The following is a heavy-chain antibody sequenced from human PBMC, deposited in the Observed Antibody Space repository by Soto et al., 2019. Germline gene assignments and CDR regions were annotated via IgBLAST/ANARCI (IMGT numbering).Heavy chain of an antibody. CDR2: IYYSGST. Sequence: QVQLQESGPGLVKPSQTLSLTCTVSGGSISSGGYYWSWIRQHPGKGLEWIGYIYYSGSTYYNPSLTSRVTISVDTSKNQFSLQLSAVTAADTAVYYCARVPRGYSYGFPANFDYWGQGTLVTVSS. J-gene: IGHJ4*02. D-gene: IGHD5-18*01. CDR3: ARVPRGYSYGFPANFDY. CDR1: GGSISSGGYY. V-gene: IGHV4-31*03.